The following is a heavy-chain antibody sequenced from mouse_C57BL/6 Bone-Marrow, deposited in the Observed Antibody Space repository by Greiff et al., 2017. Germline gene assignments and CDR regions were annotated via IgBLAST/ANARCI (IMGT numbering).Heavy chain of an antibody. V-gene: IGHV5-9*01. J-gene: IGHJ2*01. CDR2: ISGGGGNT. CDR1: GFTFSSYT. CDR3: ARRSFDY. Sequence: DVQLVESGGGLVKPGGSLKLSCAASGFTFSSYTMSWVRQTPEKRLEWVATISGGGGNTYYPDSVKGRFTISRDNAKNTLYLQMSSLRSEDTALYYCARRSFDYWGQGTTLTVSS.